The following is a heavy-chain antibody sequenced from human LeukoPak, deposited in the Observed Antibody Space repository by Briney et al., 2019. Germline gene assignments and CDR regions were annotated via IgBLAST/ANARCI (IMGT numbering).Heavy chain of an antibody. V-gene: IGHV3-7*01. Sequence: GGSLRLSCAASGFTLSNHWMIWVRQAPGKGLEWVANIRGDASRLYYVDSVKGRFTVSRDNAKNSLYLQVNSLGAEDTAVYYCARLNYDFWSGVWEGYYMDVWGKGTTVTVSS. CDR3: ARLNYDFWSGVWEGYYMDV. D-gene: IGHD3-3*01. J-gene: IGHJ6*03. CDR2: IRGDASRL. CDR1: GFTLSNHW.